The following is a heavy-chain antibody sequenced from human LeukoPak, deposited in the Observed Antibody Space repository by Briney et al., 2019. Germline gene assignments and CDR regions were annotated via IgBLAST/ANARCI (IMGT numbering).Heavy chain of an antibody. J-gene: IGHJ4*02. V-gene: IGHV3-30*02. CDR1: GFTFSSYG. CDR2: IRYDGSNK. Sequence: GGSLRLSCAASGFTFSSYGMHWVRQAPGKGLEWVAFIRYDGSNKYYADSVKGRFTISRDNSKNTLYLQMNSLRAEDTAVYYCASLPLLWFGESHNPSGYWGQGTLVTVSS. CDR3: ASLPLLWFGESHNPSGY. D-gene: IGHD3-10*01.